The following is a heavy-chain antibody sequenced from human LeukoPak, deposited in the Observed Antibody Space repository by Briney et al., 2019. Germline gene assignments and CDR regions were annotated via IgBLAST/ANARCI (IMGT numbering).Heavy chain of an antibody. CDR1: GYSSTNYG. J-gene: IGHJ4*02. V-gene: IGHV1-2*02. CDR3: ARVTGYVMEDYFDY. CDR2: INPNSGDT. Sequence: ASVKVSCKASGYSSTNYGISWVRQAPGQGLEWMGWINPNSGDTKYAQKFQGRVTMTRDTSISTAYMELSRVRSDDTAVYYCARVTGYVMEDYFDYWGQGTLVTVSS. D-gene: IGHD6-13*01.